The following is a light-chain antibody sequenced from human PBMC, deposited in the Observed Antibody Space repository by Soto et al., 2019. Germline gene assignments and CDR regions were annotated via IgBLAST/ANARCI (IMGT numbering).Light chain of an antibody. V-gene: IGKV1-39*01. CDR1: QSISTF. Sequence: DIEMTQSPSSLSASVVDRVTITFRASQSISTFLNWYQQKGGKAPKLLIQGATGLQSGVPLRFSGSGSGTDFSLTISSLQPEDFATYYCQQSYSTLFSFGGGTKVDI. J-gene: IGKJ4*01. CDR3: QQSYSTLFS. CDR2: GAT.